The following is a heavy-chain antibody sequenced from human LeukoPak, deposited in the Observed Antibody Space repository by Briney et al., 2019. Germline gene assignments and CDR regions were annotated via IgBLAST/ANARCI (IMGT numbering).Heavy chain of an antibody. J-gene: IGHJ4*02. CDR1: GYSFPSYW. CDR3: AYSSGYYVGMFDF. D-gene: IGHD6-19*01. CDR2: IYPGDSDT. V-gene: IGHV5-51*01. Sequence: GESLKISCKSSGYSFPSYWIGWVRQMPGKGLEWMGIIYPGDSDTRYSPSFRGQVTISVDKSISTAYLQWSSLKASDTAMYYCAYSSGYYVGMFDFWGRGTLVSVSS.